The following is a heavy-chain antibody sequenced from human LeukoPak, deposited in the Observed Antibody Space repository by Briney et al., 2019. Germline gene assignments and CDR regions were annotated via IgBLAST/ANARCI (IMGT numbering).Heavy chain of an antibody. J-gene: IGHJ6*03. CDR1: GFTFSSYS. Sequence: QPGGSLRLSCAASGFTFSSYSMNWVRQAPGKGLGWVSYISSSSSTIYYADSVKGRFTISRDNSKNTMYLQMNSLNAEDTAVYYCAKDEVVPGYYYTDVWGRGTTVTISS. CDR2: ISSSSSTI. D-gene: IGHD2-2*01. CDR3: AKDEVVPGYYYTDV. V-gene: IGHV3-48*01.